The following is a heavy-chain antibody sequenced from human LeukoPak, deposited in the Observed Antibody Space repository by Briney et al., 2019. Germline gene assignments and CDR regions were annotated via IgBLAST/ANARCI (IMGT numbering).Heavy chain of an antibody. CDR3: ARGYCSGGGCSVLDAFDG. Sequence: ASVKVSCKTSGYTFTNYYIHWVRRAPGQGLEWMGKINPNGGSTSYPQKFQGRVTMTRDTSTTTVYMELSTLRSEDTAIYYCARGYCSGGGCSVLDAFDGWGQGTMVTVSS. CDR1: GYTFTNYY. J-gene: IGHJ3*01. V-gene: IGHV1-46*01. D-gene: IGHD2-15*01. CDR2: INPNGGST.